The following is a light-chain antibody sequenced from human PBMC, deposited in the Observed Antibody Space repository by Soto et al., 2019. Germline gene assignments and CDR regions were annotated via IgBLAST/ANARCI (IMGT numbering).Light chain of an antibody. CDR1: QSLLHSNGYNY. V-gene: IGKV2-28*01. J-gene: IGKJ4*01. Sequence: DIVMTQSPLSLPVTPGEPASISCRSSQSLLHSNGYNYLDWYLQKPGQSPQLLIYLGSNRASGVPDRFNGSVSGTDFTLKISRVEAEDVGVYYCMPRTFGGGTKVEIK. CDR2: LGS. CDR3: MPRT.